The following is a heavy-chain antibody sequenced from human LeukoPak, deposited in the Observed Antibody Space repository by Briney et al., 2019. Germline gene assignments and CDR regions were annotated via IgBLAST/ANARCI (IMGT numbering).Heavy chain of an antibody. J-gene: IGHJ3*02. V-gene: IGHV1-2*02. CDR1: GYIFTGYY. D-gene: IGHD4-23*01. CDR3: ARSLIDYGGSYDAFDI. Sequence: ASVKVSCKASGYIFTGYYMHWVRQAPGQGLEWMGWINPNSGDTNYAQKFQGRVTMTRDTSISTAYMELSRLRSEDTAVYYCARSLIDYGGSYDAFDIWGQGTMVTISS. CDR2: INPNSGDT.